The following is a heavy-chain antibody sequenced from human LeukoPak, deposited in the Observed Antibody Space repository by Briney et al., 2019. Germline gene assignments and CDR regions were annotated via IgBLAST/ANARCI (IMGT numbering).Heavy chain of an antibody. CDR2: IYYSGST. CDR3: ARIPTVTFFDY. J-gene: IGHJ4*02. V-gene: IGHV4-59*12. D-gene: IGHD4-17*01. CDR1: GGSISSYY. Sequence: SETLSLTCTVYGGSISSYYWSWIRQPPGKGLEWIGYIYYSGSTNYNPSLKSRVTISVDTSKNQFSLKLSSVTAADTAVYYCARIPTVTFFDYWGQGTLVTVSS.